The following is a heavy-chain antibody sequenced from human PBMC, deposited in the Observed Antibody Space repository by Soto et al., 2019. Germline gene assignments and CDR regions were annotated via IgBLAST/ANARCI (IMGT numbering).Heavy chain of an antibody. Sequence: PGGSLRLSCAASGFTFSSYGMHWARQAPGKGLVWVSRINSDGSSTSYADSVKGRFTISRDNAKNTLYLQMNSLRAEDTAVYYCARGLIAAAGMFPFWAPDYYGMDVWGQGTTVTVSS. CDR1: GFTFSSYG. V-gene: IGHV3-74*01. CDR3: ARGLIAAAGMFPFWAPDYYGMDV. D-gene: IGHD6-13*01. CDR2: INSDGSST. J-gene: IGHJ6*02.